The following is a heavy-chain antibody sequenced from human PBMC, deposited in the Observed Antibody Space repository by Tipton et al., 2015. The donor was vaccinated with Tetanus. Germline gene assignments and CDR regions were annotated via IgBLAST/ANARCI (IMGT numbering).Heavy chain of an antibody. CDR1: GFTFSSYS. CDR2: IYHTGST. Sequence: LRLSCAVSGFTFSSYSMNWVRQAPGKGLQWIAYIYHTGSTNYNPSLKSRVTISVDTSKNQFSLRLISLTAADTAVYYCARSRGYDFWGGPSTIDAFDIWGQGTLVTVSS. V-gene: IGHV4-59*01. J-gene: IGHJ3*02. CDR3: ARSRGYDFWGGPSTIDAFDI. D-gene: IGHD3-3*01.